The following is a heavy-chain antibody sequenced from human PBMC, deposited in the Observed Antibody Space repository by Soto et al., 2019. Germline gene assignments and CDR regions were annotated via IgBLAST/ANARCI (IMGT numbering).Heavy chain of an antibody. D-gene: IGHD5-12*01. J-gene: IGHJ5*02. V-gene: IGHV4-30-2*06. CDR3: AGGGGWIATTYGWFDP. Sequence: PXETLSLTFAVSGGSISRGWSSWSCIRQSPGKGLEWTGFIYHSGSTYYNPSLRSRVTISIDKSKNQFSLKLTSVTAADTAVYYRAGGGGWIATTYGWFDPWGQGTPVTVSS. CDR1: GGSISRGWSS. CDR2: IYHSGST.